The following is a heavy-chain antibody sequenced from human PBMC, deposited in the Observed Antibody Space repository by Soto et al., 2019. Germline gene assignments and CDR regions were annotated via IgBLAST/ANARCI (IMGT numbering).Heavy chain of an antibody. CDR2: LYAGGTT. J-gene: IGHJ3*02. Sequence: EVQLVESGGGLIQPGGSLRLSCAVSGFTVSSSYMSWVRQAPGKGLEWVSILYAGGTTYYADSVKGRFTISRDNSRNTLYLQRNTLRADDTAVYYCARVWGIENAFDIWGQGSKVTVSS. CDR3: ARVWGIENAFDI. D-gene: IGHD7-27*01. V-gene: IGHV3-53*01. CDR1: GFTVSSSY.